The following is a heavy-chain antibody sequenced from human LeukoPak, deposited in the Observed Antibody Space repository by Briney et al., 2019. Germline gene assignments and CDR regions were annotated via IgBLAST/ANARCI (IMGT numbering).Heavy chain of an antibody. CDR1: GFTFSDYY. Sequence: PGGSLRLSCAASGFTFSDYYMSWIRQAPGKGLEWVSYISSSGSTIYYADSVKGRFTISRDNAKNSLYLQMNSLRAEDTAVYYCASSGRPYSNGAFDIWGQGTMVTVSS. J-gene: IGHJ3*02. CDR3: ASSGRPYSNGAFDI. V-gene: IGHV3-11*01. D-gene: IGHD2-21*01. CDR2: ISSSGSTI.